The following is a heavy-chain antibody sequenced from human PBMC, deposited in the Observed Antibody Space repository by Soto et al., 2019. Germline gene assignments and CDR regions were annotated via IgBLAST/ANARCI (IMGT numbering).Heavy chain of an antibody. J-gene: IGHJ4*02. V-gene: IGHV1-2*02. Sequence: GASVKVSCNASGYTFTGYYMHWVRQAPGQGLEWMGWINPNSGNTKYSQKFQGRVTITRDTSASTAYMELSSLRSEDTAVYYCARGLNGYLHYFDYWGQGTPVTVSS. D-gene: IGHD5-18*01. CDR2: INPNSGNT. CDR1: GYTFTGYY. CDR3: ARGLNGYLHYFDY.